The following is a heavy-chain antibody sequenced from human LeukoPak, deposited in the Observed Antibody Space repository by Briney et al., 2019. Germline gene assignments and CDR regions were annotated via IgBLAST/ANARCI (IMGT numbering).Heavy chain of an antibody. CDR1: GFTVSSNS. CDR2: ISSGGNT. D-gene: IGHD2-21*02. J-gene: IGHJ3*02. V-gene: IGHV3-53*01. Sequence: PGGSLRLSCKVSGFTVSSNSWSWVRQAPGKGLEWVSFISSGGNTDHSDSVKGRFTISRDNAKNSLYLQMNSLRAEDTAVYYCARSNVVVTAIQASYAFDIWGQGTMVTVSS. CDR3: ARSNVVVTAIQASYAFDI.